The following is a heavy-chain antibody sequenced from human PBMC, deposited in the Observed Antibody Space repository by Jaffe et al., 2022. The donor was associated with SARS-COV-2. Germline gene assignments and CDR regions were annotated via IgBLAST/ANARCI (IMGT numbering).Heavy chain of an antibody. Sequence: QVTLRESGPALVKPTQTLTLTCTFSGFSLSTSGMCVSWIRQPPGKALEWLALIDWDDDKYYSTSLKTRLTISKDTSKNQVVLTMTNMDPVDTATYYCARCPGIAVAGPKGYYGMDVWGQGTTVTVSS. J-gene: IGHJ6*02. CDR2: IDWDDDK. D-gene: IGHD6-19*01. V-gene: IGHV2-70*01. CDR3: ARCPGIAVAGPKGYYGMDV. CDR1: GFSLSTSGMC.